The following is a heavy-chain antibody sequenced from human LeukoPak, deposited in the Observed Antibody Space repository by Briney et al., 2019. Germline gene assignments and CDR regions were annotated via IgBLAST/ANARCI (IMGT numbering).Heavy chain of an antibody. D-gene: IGHD6-19*01. Sequence: GSLRLSCAASGFTLSSYWMHLVRQAPGKGLVWVSRINSDGSSTSYADSVKGRLTISRDNAKNTLYLQMNSLRGEDTAVYYCARVGSSGSFDYWGQGTLVTVSS. J-gene: IGHJ4*02. CDR3: ARVGSSGSFDY. V-gene: IGHV3-74*01. CDR1: GFTLSSYW. CDR2: INSDGSST.